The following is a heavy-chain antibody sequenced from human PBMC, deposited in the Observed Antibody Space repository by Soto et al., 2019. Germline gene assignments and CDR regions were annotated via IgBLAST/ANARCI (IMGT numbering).Heavy chain of an antibody. Sequence: GGSLRLSCAASGFTFSSYSMNWVRQAPGKGLEWVSYISSSSSTIYYADSVKGRFTISRDNAKNSPYLQMNSLRAEDTAVYYCARYSGLWGYYYYMDVWGKGTTVTVSS. J-gene: IGHJ6*03. V-gene: IGHV3-48*01. CDR2: ISSSSSTI. D-gene: IGHD5-18*01. CDR1: GFTFSSYS. CDR3: ARYSGLWGYYYYMDV.